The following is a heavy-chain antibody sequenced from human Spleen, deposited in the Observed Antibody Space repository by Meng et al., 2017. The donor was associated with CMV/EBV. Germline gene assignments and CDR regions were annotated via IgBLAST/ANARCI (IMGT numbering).Heavy chain of an antibody. CDR2: IHYDGAKS. CDR1: GFTFDDYG. CDR3: AIVLPLGI. Sequence: GESLKISCAASGFTFDDYGMNWVRQAPGKGLEWVASIHYDGAKSYSADSVKGRFTISRDNSKNTLYLEMHSLRVEDTAVYYCAIVLPLGIWGQGTMVTVSS. V-gene: IGHV3-30*02. J-gene: IGHJ3*02. D-gene: IGHD2-8*01.